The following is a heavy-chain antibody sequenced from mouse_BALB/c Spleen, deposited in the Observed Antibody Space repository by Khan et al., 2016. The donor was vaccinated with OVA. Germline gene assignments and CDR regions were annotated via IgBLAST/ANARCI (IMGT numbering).Heavy chain of an antibody. J-gene: IGHJ1*01. CDR1: DYNFTSYW. CDR2: IYPGSGSS. Sequence: QVQLQQSGAELVKPGTSVNLSCKASDYNFTSYWINWVKMKPGQGLEWIGDIYPGSGSSYYNEMFKSKATLTVDTSSSTAYMQLSRLASEDSALYYCARRSYYGTRNFDVWGAGTTVTVSS. CDR3: ARRSYYGTRNFDV. D-gene: IGHD1-1*01. V-gene: IGHV1-55*01.